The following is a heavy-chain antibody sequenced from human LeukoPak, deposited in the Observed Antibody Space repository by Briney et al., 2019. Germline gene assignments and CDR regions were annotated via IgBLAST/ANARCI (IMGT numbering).Heavy chain of an antibody. D-gene: IGHD3-10*01. CDR3: ARAAGFGELWDY. Sequence: SETMSLTCTVSGGSISSYYWSWIRQPPGKGLGWIGYIYYSGSTNYNPSLKSRVTISVDTSKNQFSLKLSSVTAADTAVYYCARAAGFGELWDYWGQGTLVTVSS. J-gene: IGHJ4*02. CDR2: IYYSGST. CDR1: GGSISSYY. V-gene: IGHV4-59*01.